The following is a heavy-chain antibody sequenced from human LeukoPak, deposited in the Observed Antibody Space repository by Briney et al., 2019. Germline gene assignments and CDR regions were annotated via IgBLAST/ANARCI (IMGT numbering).Heavy chain of an antibody. Sequence: GGSLRLSCSASGFAFSAYAMHWVRQAPGKGLERVAVISYDGSNKYYADSVKGRFTISRDSSKNTLYLQMNSLRAEDTAVYYCAREGGIVVVTGHDAFDIWGQGTMATVSS. CDR3: AREGGIVVVTGHDAFDI. CDR1: GFAFSAYA. CDR2: ISYDGSNK. D-gene: IGHD2-21*02. J-gene: IGHJ3*02. V-gene: IGHV3-30-3*01.